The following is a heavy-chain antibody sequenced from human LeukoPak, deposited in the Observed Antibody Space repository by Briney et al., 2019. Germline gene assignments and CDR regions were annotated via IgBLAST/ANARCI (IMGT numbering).Heavy chain of an antibody. V-gene: IGHV3-7*03. J-gene: IGHJ4*02. D-gene: IGHD5-24*01. CDR2: IKEDGTRK. CDR1: GFTFSSHW. CDR3: AREDGYNPYYFDY. Sequence: GGSLRLSCAASGFTFSSHWMTWVRQAPGKGLEWVANIKEDGTRKNYMDSVKGRFTISRDNAKNSLYLQMSGLRAEDTALYYCAREDGYNPYYFDYWGQGTLVTVSS.